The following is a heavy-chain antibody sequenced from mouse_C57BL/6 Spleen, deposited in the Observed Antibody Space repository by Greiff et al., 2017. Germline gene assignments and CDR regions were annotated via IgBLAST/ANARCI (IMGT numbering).Heavy chain of an antibody. V-gene: IGHV1-52*01. D-gene: IGHD1-1*01. Sequence: QVQLQQPGAELVRPGSSVKLSCKASGYTFTSYWMHWVKQRPIPGLEWIGNIHPSDSETHYNQKFKDKATLTVDKSSRPASMQLSSLTSEGSAVYYGARGDDYGRCPFAYWGQGTMVTVSA. CDR1: GYTFTSYW. J-gene: IGHJ3*01. CDR3: ARGDDYGRCPFAY. CDR2: IHPSDSET.